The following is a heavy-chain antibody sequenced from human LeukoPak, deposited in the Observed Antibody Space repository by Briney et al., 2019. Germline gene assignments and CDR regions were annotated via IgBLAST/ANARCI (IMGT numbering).Heavy chain of an antibody. V-gene: IGHV4-34*01. CDR1: GGSFSGYY. J-gene: IGHJ3*02. Sequence: SETLSLTCAVYGGSFSGYYWSWIRQPPGKGLEWIGEINHSGSTNYNPSLKSRVTISVDTSKNQFSLKLSSVTAADTAVYYCARVQVGYYDSSGYPRRNGAFDICGQGTMVTVSS. D-gene: IGHD3-22*01. CDR2: INHSGST. CDR3: ARVQVGYYDSSGYPRRNGAFDI.